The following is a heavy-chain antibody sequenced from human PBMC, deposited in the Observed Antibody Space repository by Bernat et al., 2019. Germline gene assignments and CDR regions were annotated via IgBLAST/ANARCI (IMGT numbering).Heavy chain of an antibody. CDR2: IWYDGSNK. Sequence: QVQLVESGGGVVQPGRSLRLSCAASGFTFSSYGMHWVRQAPGKGLEWVAVIWYDGSNKYYADSVKGRFTISRDNSKNTLYLQINSLRAEDTAVYYCARTFRLRYFDSAGAFDIWGQGTMVTVSS. CDR1: GFTFSSYG. V-gene: IGHV3-33*01. CDR3: ARTFRLRYFDSAGAFDI. J-gene: IGHJ3*02. D-gene: IGHD3-9*01.